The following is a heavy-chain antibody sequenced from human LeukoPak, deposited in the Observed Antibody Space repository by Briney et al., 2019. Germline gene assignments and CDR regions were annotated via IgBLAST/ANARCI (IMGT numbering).Heavy chain of an antibody. CDR1: GYTFTGYY. V-gene: IGHV1-2*02. CDR2: INPNSGGT. Sequence: ASVKVSCKASGYTFTGYYMRWVRQAPGQGLEWMGWINPNSGGTNYAQKFQGRVTMTRDTSISTAYMELSRLRSDDTAVYYCARGYSYGYVLYYWGQGTLVTVSS. J-gene: IGHJ4*02. CDR3: ARGYSYGYVLYY. D-gene: IGHD5-18*01.